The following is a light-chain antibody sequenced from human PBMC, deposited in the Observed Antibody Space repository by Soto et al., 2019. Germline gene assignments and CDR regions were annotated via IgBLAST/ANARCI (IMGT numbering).Light chain of an antibody. J-gene: IGLJ3*02. CDR3: AAWDDSLNGWV. CDR2: SNL. Sequence: QSVLTQPPSASGTPGQSVTFSCSGSSSNIGINTVNWYQQLPGTAPKLLIYSNLQRPSGVPDRFSGSKSGTSASLAISGLQSEDEADYYCAAWDDSLNGWVFGGGTKVTVL. CDR1: SSNIGINT. V-gene: IGLV1-44*01.